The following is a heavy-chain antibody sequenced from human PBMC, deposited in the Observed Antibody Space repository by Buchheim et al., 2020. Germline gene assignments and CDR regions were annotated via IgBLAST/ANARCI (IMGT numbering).Heavy chain of an antibody. J-gene: IGHJ4*02. CDR2: IYYSGNT. V-gene: IGHV4-39*01. CDR3: ARPTGPVAGPFDY. Sequence: QLQLQESGPGLVKPSETLSLTCSVSGASISRSSYYWGWIRQPPGKGLEWIGSIYYSGNTYYNPSLQSRVTLSIDTSNNQFSLRLSSVTAADTAVYYCARPTGPVAGPFDYWGQGTL. CDR1: GASISRSSYY. D-gene: IGHD6-19*01.